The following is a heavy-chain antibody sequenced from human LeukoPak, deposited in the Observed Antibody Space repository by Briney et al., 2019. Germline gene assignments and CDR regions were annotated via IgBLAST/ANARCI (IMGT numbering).Heavy chain of an antibody. D-gene: IGHD4-17*01. CDR3: AKDRYGDYLRVFDY. CDR2: ISYGGSNK. Sequence: GGSLRLSCAASGFTFSSYGMHWVRQAPGKGLEWVADISYGGSNKYYADSVKGRFTISRDNSKDTLYLQMNSLRAEDTAVYYCAKDRYGDYLRVFDYWGQGTLVTVSS. V-gene: IGHV3-30*18. J-gene: IGHJ4*02. CDR1: GFTFSSYG.